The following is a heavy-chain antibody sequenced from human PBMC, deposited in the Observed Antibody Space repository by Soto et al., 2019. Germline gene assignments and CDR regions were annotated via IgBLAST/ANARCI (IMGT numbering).Heavy chain of an antibody. J-gene: IGHJ6*03. CDR2: TYYRSKWYN. D-gene: IGHD1-1*01. Sequence: SETLSLTYAISGGSVSSNSAAWNWIRQSPSRGLEWLGRTYYRSKWYNDYAVSVTSRITINPDTSKNQFSLQLNSVTPEDTAVYYCARVFAPALERDHYYFMDFWGKGTSVTASS. V-gene: IGHV6-1*01. CDR1: GGSVSSNSAA. CDR3: ARVFAPALERDHYYFMDF.